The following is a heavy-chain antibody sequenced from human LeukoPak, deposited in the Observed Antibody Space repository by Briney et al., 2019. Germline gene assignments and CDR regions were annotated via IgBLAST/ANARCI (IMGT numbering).Heavy chain of an antibody. Sequence: PGGSLRLSCATSGFTFSSFTMNWGRQAPGKGLEWVSTISDGSRDTHYAGSVKGRFTISRDDSQNIVYLQMDSLRAEDTALYYCTTRLRNHFDYWGQGTQVTVSS. CDR2: ISDGSRDT. J-gene: IGHJ4*02. CDR3: TTRLRNHFDY. CDR1: GFTFSSFT. V-gene: IGHV3-23*01. D-gene: IGHD5-12*01.